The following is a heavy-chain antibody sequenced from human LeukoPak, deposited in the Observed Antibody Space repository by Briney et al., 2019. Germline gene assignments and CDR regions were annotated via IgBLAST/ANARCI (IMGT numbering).Heavy chain of an antibody. CDR1: GFTFSRFW. CDR3: ARSAAAGLPDY. CDR2: IKQDGSEK. V-gene: IGHV3-7*02. Sequence: GGSLRLSCAASGFTFSRFWMSWVRQAPGKGLEWVANIKQDGSEKYDVDSVKGRFTISRDNSKNTLYLQMNSLRAEDTAVYYCARSAAAGLPDYWGQGTLVTVSS. J-gene: IGHJ4*02. D-gene: IGHD6-13*01.